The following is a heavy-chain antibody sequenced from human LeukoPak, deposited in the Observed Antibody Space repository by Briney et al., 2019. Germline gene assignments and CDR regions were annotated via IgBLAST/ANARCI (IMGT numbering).Heavy chain of an antibody. CDR2: IGASGVST. J-gene: IGHJ4*02. CDR3: AKGHAAEARVYDF. V-gene: IGHV3-23*01. Sequence: GGSLRLSCAASGFTFKNHAMSWVRQAPGKGLEWVSSIGASGVSTFQPDSVKGRFTISRDNSKNTLYLQVTNLRAEDTAVYYCAKGHAAEARVYDFWGQGTLVTVSS. CDR1: GFTFKNHA.